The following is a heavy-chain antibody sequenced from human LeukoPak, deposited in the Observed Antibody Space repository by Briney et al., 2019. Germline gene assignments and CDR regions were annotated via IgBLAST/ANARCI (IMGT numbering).Heavy chain of an antibody. CDR1: GFTFSSYS. CDR2: ISSSSSYI. D-gene: IGHD3-3*01. J-gene: IGHJ4*02. V-gene: IGHV3-21*04. Sequence: NPGGSLRLSCAASGFTFSSYSMNWVRQAPGKGLEWVSSISSSSSYIYYADSVKGRFTTSRDNSKNTLYLQMNSLRAEDTAVYYCAKIPQVGIFAVPNFDYWGQGTLVTVS. CDR3: AKIPQVGIFAVPNFDY.